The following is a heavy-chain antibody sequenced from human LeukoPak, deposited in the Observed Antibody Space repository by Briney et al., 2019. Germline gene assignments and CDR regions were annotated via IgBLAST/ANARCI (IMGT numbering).Heavy chain of an antibody. CDR3: ANGIAATGGFNF. CDR1: GYCFPDYW. Sequence: GESLKISCKASGYCFPDYWIGWVRQPPGKGLEWMGIIYPGDSDTRYSPSFQGQVPISADKSISTAYLQWSSLKASDTAMYYCANGIAATGGFNFWGQGTQVTVSS. J-gene: IGHJ4*02. CDR2: IYPGDSDT. V-gene: IGHV5-51*01. D-gene: IGHD6-13*01.